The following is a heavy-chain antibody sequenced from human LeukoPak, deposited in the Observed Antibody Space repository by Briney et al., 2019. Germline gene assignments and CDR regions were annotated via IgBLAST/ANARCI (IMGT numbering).Heavy chain of an antibody. Sequence: GGSLRLSCAASGFTFSSYAMSWVRQAPGKGLEWVSAISGSGGSTYYADSVKGRFTISRDNSKNTLYLQMNSLRAEDTAVYYCAKDAQGASYYDILTGYYRNWFDPWGQGTLVTASS. CDR3: AKDAQGASYYDILTGYYRNWFDP. J-gene: IGHJ5*02. CDR1: GFTFSSYA. CDR2: ISGSGGST. V-gene: IGHV3-23*01. D-gene: IGHD3-9*01.